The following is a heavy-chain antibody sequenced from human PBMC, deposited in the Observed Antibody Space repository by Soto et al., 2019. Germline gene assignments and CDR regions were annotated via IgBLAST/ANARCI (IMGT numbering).Heavy chain of an antibody. V-gene: IGHV1-69*01. Sequence: QVQLVQSGAEVKEPGSSVRVSCKASGGTFDNFIMNWVRQTPGRGLEWMGGIVPMLGTPTYAEKFKGRVRISATGSTSTMYMEVTSLRAEDTAIYYCARNGTYSSSLSQYSGMDVWGQGTTVTVSS. CDR1: GGTFDNFI. D-gene: IGHD1-26*01. J-gene: IGHJ6*02. CDR3: ARNGTYSSSLSQYSGMDV. CDR2: IVPMLGTP.